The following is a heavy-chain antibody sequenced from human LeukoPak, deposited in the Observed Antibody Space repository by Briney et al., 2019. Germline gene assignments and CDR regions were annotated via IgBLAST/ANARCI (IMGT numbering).Heavy chain of an antibody. CDR1: GYTFTSYD. CDR3: ARGVVGSTSFDT. CDR2: MNPNSGDI. Sequence: ASVKVSCKASGYTFTSYDINWVRQATGQGLEWLGWMNPNSGDIGYARKFQGRVTMSRDSSITTAYMELSSLRSEDTAIYFCARGVVGSTSFDTWGQGTLVTVSS. V-gene: IGHV1-8*01. J-gene: IGHJ5*02. D-gene: IGHD1-26*01.